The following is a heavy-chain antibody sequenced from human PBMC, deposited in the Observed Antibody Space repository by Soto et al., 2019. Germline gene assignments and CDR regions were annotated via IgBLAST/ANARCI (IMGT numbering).Heavy chain of an antibody. CDR1: GGSISSYY. Sequence: QVQLQESGPGLVKPSETLSLTCTVSGGSISSYYWSWIRQPPGKGLEWIAYIYYSGSTNYNPSLKSRVTISVDTSKNQFSLKLSSVTAADTAVYYCARVLISSHPVYNWFDPWGQGTLVTVSS. V-gene: IGHV4-59*01. CDR2: IYYSGST. D-gene: IGHD3-3*02. CDR3: ARVLISSHPVYNWFDP. J-gene: IGHJ5*02.